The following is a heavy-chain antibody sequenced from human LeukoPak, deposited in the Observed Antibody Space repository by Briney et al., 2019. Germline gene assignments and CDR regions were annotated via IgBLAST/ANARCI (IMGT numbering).Heavy chain of an antibody. J-gene: IGHJ4*02. V-gene: IGHV1-3*01. CDR2: INAGNGNT. CDR3: ARDGWPGQLLSVVYFDY. D-gene: IGHD2-2*01. Sequence: ASVKVSCKASGYTFTSYAMHWVRQAPGQRLEWMGWINAGNGNTKYSQKFRGRVTITRDTSASTAYMELSSLRSEDTAVYYCARDGWPGQLLSVVYFDYWGQGTLVTVSP. CDR1: GYTFTSYA.